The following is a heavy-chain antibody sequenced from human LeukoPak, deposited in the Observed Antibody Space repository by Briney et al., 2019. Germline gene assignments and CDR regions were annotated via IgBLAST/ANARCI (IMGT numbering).Heavy chain of an antibody. Sequence: GESLRISCKGSGYSFTNYWISWVRQMPGKGLEWMGRIDPSDSYTNYSPSFQGHVTISADKSISTACLQWSSLKASDTAMYYCARRYEDSSSWLDPFDYWGQGTLVTVSS. CDR1: GYSFTNYW. V-gene: IGHV5-10-1*01. CDR2: IDPSDSYT. CDR3: ARRYEDSSSWLDPFDY. D-gene: IGHD6-13*01. J-gene: IGHJ4*02.